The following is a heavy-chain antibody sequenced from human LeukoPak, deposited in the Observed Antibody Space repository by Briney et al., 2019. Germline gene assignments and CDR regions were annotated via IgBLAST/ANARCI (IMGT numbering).Heavy chain of an antibody. D-gene: IGHD3-10*01. V-gene: IGHV4-4*07. CDR2: IYTSGST. Sequence: SETLSLTCTVSGGSISSYYWSWIRQPAGKGLEWIGRIYTSGSTNYNPSLKSRVTMSVDTSQNQFSLKLSSVTAADTAVYYCARDRQKYYGSGSYSKGWFDPWGQGTLVTVSS. CDR3: ARDRQKYYGSGSYSKGWFDP. J-gene: IGHJ5*02. CDR1: GGSISSYY.